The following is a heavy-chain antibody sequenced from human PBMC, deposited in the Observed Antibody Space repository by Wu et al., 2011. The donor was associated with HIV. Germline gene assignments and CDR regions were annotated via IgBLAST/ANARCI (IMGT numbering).Heavy chain of an antibody. V-gene: IGHV1-18*01. CDR3: ARDPPGYPYYFDP. Sequence: VQLVQSGAEVKKPGATVKISCKVSGYTFTSYGISWVRQAPGQGLEWIGWIRTYNGETNYAQNLQGRVTVTTDTSTSTVYMEVRSLRSDDTAVYYCARDPPGYPYYFDPWGQGTLVTVSS. D-gene: IGHD5-12*01. CDR1: GYTFTSYG. J-gene: IGHJ4*02. CDR2: IRTYNGET.